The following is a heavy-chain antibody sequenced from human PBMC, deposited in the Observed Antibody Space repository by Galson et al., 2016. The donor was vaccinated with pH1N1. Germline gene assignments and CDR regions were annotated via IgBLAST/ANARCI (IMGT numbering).Heavy chain of an antibody. V-gene: IGHV4-4*07. D-gene: IGHD4-17*01. CDR3: ARHGYGDYVGWFDP. Sequence: ETLSLTCSVSGVFISSHYWSWIRQPAGKGLEWIGRLYKTGSTKYNPSLKSRVTISVDTSKNQFSLKLSSVAAADTAVYYCARHGYGDYVGWFDPWGQGTLVTVSS. J-gene: IGHJ5*02. CDR1: GVFISSHY. CDR2: LYKTGST.